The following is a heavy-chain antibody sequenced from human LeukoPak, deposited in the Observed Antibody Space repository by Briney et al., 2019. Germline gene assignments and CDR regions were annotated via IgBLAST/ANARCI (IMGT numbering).Heavy chain of an antibody. Sequence: GESLKISCKGSGYSFTSYWIGWVRQMPGRGLEWMGIIFPDDSDTRYSPSFQGQVTISADKSSNTAYLQWSSLKASDSAMYYCARLGYCSSTSCKRGGFDYWGQGTQVTVSS. CDR1: GYSFTSYW. J-gene: IGHJ4*02. CDR3: ARLGYCSSTSCKRGGFDY. D-gene: IGHD2-2*03. V-gene: IGHV5-51*01. CDR2: IFPDDSDT.